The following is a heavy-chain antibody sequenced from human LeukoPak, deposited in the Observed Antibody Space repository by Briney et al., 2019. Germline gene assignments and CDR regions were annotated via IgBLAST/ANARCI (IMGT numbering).Heavy chain of an antibody. CDR1: GESFSGYY. CDR3: ARGPDSSGWYV. D-gene: IGHD6-19*01. CDR2: INHSGST. J-gene: IGHJ6*02. V-gene: IGHV4-34*01. Sequence: SETLSLTCAVYGESFSGYYWSWIRQSPGKGLEWIGEINHSGSTNYNPSLKSRVIMSVDMAKNQFSLRLSSVTAADTAVYYCARGPDSSGWYVWGQGTTVTVSS.